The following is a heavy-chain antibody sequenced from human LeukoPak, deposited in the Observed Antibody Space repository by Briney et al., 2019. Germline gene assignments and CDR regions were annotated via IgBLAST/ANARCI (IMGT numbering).Heavy chain of an antibody. Sequence: PGGSLRLSCAASGFTFSSYGMHWVREARGKGLEAWAVIWYDGSNKYYADSVKGRFTISRDNSKNTLYLHMNSLRAEDTAVYYCAREGVSSSWYVIEYSGEGTPVTASS. CDR2: IWYDGSNK. CDR3: AREGVSSSWYVIEY. CDR1: GFTFSSYG. J-gene: IGHJ4*02. D-gene: IGHD6-13*01. V-gene: IGHV3-33*01.